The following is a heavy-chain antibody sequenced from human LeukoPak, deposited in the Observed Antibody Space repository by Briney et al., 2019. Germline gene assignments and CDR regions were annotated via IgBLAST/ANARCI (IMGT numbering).Heavy chain of an antibody. CDR2: ISSSGSTI. J-gene: IGHJ5*02. CDR1: GFTLSDYY. CDR3: ARDYFTFGGVIVAS. Sequence: PGGSLRLSCAASGFTLSDYYMSWIRQAPGKGLEWVSYISSSGSTIHYADSVKGRCTISRDNARNSLYLQMNSLRAEDTAVYYCARDYFTFGGVIVASWGQGTLVTVSS. V-gene: IGHV3-11*04. D-gene: IGHD3-16*02.